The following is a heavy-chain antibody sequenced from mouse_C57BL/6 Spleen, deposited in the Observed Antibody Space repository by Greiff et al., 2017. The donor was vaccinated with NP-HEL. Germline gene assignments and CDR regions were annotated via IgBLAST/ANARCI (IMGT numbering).Heavy chain of an antibody. J-gene: IGHJ1*03. CDR1: GYTFTDYE. V-gene: IGHV1-15*01. Sequence: QVHVKQSGAELVRPGASVTLSCKASGYTFTDYEMHWVKQTPVHGLEWIGAIDPETGGTAYNQKFKGKAILTADKSSSTAYMELRSLTSEDSAVYYCTLYSNHWYFDVWGTGTTVTVSS. CDR2: IDPETGGT. CDR3: TLYSNHWYFDV. D-gene: IGHD2-5*01.